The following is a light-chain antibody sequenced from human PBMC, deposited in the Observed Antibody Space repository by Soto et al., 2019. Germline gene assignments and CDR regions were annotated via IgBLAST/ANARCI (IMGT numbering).Light chain of an antibody. CDR3: SSFASTHTYV. CDR1: STDVGGYNF. CDR2: EAT. Sequence: QSVLTQPASVSGSLGQSITMSCTGTSTDVGGYNFVSWYQQHPDKASKLLIYEATNRPSGVSNRFSGSKSGNTASLTISGLQAEDEADYYCSSFASTHTYVFGTGTKVTVL. J-gene: IGLJ1*01. V-gene: IGLV2-14*01.